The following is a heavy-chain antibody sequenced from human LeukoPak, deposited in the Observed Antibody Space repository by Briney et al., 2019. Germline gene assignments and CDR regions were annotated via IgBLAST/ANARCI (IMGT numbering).Heavy chain of an antibody. Sequence: GGSLRLSCAASGFTFSDYYMSWIRQAPGKGLEWVSYISSSSYTNYADSVKGRFTISRDNAKNSLYLQMHSLRAEDTAVYYCARPYSSGWYGGFDLWGRGTLVTVSS. CDR1: GFTFSDYY. J-gene: IGHJ2*01. CDR3: ARPYSSGWYGGFDL. CDR2: ISSSSYT. D-gene: IGHD6-19*01. V-gene: IGHV3-11*03.